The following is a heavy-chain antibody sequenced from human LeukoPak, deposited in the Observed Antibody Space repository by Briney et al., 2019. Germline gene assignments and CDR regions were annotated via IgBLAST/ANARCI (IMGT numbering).Heavy chain of an antibody. CDR2: IYSGGST. CDR1: GFTVSNNY. Sequence: GGSLRLSCAASGFTVSNNYMSWVRQAPGKGLEWVSVIYSGGSTSYADSVKGRFTISRDNSKNTLYLQMKSLRVEDTAVYYCARFSGSSGYYHDYWGQGTLVTVSS. J-gene: IGHJ4*02. V-gene: IGHV3-53*01. D-gene: IGHD3-22*01. CDR3: ARFSGSSGYYHDY.